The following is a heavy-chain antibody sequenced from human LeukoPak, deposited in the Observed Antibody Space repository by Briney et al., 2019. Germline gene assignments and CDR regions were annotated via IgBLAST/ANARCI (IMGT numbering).Heavy chain of an antibody. CDR3: AKGTGGSCYGGGDY. CDR1: GFTFSSYW. J-gene: IGHJ4*02. CDR2: ISYDGSNK. V-gene: IGHV3-30*18. Sequence: QPGGSLRPSCAASGFTFSSYWMHWVRQAPGKGLEWVAVISYDGSNKYYADSVKGRFTISRDNSKNTLFLQMNSLRAEDAAVYYCAKGTGGSCYGGGDYWGQGTLVTVSS. D-gene: IGHD2-15*01.